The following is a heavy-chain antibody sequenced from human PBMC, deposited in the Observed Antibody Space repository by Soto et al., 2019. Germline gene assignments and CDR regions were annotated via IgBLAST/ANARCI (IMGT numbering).Heavy chain of an antibody. J-gene: IGHJ4*02. CDR2: ISGSGGST. V-gene: IGHV3-23*01. CDR3: AKRSPPTIAARPRKTQYFDY. Sequence: EVQLLESGGGLVQPGGSLRLSCAASGFTFSSYAMSWVRQAPGKGLEWVSAISGSGGSTYYADSVKGRFTISRDNPKITLYLQMNSLRAEDTAVYYCAKRSPPTIAARPRKTQYFDYWGQGTLVTVSS. D-gene: IGHD6-6*01. CDR1: GFTFSSYA.